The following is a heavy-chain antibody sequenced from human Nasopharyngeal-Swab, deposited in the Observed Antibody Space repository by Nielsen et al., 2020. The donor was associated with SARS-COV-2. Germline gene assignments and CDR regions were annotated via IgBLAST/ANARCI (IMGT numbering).Heavy chain of an antibody. V-gene: IGHV4-34*01. CDR3: ARGAPRGGYDFSLYYYYYYGVDV. Sequence: WIRQPPGKGLEWIGEIYHSGSTNYNPSLKSRVIISVDTSKNQFSLKLSSVTAADTAVYYCARGAPRGGYDFSLYYYYYYGVDVWGQGTTVTVSS. J-gene: IGHJ6*02. D-gene: IGHD5-12*01. CDR2: IYHSGST.